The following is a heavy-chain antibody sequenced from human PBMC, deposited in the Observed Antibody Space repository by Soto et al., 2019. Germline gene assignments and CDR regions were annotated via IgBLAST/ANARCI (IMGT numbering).Heavy chain of an antibody. CDR2: ISAYNGNT. D-gene: IGHD3-10*01. CDR1: GYTFTSYC. Sequence: ASVKVSCKASGYTFTSYCISWVRQAPGQGLEWMGWISAYNGNTNYAQKLQGRVTMTTDTSTSTAYMELRSLRSDDTAVYYCAREGYYGSGSYLRFDYYYGMDVWGQGTTVTVSS. CDR3: AREGYYGSGSYLRFDYYYGMDV. J-gene: IGHJ6*02. V-gene: IGHV1-18*01.